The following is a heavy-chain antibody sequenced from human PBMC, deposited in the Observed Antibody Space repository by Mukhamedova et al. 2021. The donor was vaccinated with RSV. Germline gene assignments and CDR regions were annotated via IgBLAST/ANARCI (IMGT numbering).Heavy chain of an antibody. D-gene: IGHD1-26*01. CDR3: ARITTRYSGIDY. J-gene: IGHJ4*02. CDR2: IYHSGST. V-gene: IGHV4-4*02. Sequence: WSWVRQPPGKGLEWIGEIYHSGSTNYNPSLKSRVTISVDKSKNQFSLKLSSVTAADTAVYYCARITTRYSGIDYWGQGTLVTVSS.